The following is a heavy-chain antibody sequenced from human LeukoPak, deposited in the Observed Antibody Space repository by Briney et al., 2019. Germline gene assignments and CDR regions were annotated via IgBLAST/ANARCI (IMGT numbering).Heavy chain of an antibody. D-gene: IGHD4-17*01. Sequence: GGSLRLSCAASGFTFSGYWMSWVRQAPGKGLEWVANIKQDGSEKYYVDSVKGRFTISRDNAKNSLYLQMNSLRAEDTAVYYCARAQYGDYAAIDYWGQGTLVTVSS. J-gene: IGHJ4*02. CDR1: GFTFSGYW. CDR3: ARAQYGDYAAIDY. V-gene: IGHV3-7*01. CDR2: IKQDGSEK.